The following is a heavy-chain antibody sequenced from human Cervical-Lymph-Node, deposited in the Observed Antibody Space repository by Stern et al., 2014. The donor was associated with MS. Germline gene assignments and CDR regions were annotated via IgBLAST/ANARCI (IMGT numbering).Heavy chain of an antibody. D-gene: IGHD4-17*01. J-gene: IGHJ3*02. CDR2: SYHRVSP. V-gene: IGHV4-30-2*01. CDR3: ARSSTVTPNAFDI. Sequence: LQLQESASGLVKPSQTLSLTCAVSGGSIRSGGYSWSWIRQPPGKGLEWIGYSYHRVSPYYNPPPRSRVTISVDRSKNQFSLKLSSVTAADTAVYYCARSSTVTPNAFDIWGQGTMVTVSS. CDR1: GGSIRSGGYS.